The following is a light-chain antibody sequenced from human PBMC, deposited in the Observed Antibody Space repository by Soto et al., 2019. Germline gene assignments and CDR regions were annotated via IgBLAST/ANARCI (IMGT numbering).Light chain of an antibody. CDR1: QTVRSSF. J-gene: IGKJ1*01. V-gene: IGKV3-20*01. CDR2: GAY. CDR3: QQYGSSPPWT. Sequence: EIVLTQSPGTLSLSPGERATLSCRASQTVRSSFLAWYQHKPGQSPRLLIYGAYSRATGIPDRFSGSGSGTDFTLTISRLEPEDFAVYYCQQYGSSPPWTFGQGTKVEIK.